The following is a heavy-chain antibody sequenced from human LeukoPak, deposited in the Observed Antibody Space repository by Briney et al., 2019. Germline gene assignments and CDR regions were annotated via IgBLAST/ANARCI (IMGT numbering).Heavy chain of an antibody. CDR3: AKCGYSGCHLIDY. J-gene: IGHJ4*02. Sequence: GGSLRLSCAASGFTFDDYGMSWVRQASGKGLEWVSGINWNGGSTGYADSVKGRFTISRDNAKNTLYLQMDTLRAEDTAVYYCAKCGYSGCHLIDYWGQGTLVTVSS. CDR2: INWNGGST. D-gene: IGHD5-12*01. V-gene: IGHV3-20*04. CDR1: GFTFDDYG.